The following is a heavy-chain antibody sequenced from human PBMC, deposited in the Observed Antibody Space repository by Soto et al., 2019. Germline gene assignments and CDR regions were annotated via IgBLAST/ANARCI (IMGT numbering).Heavy chain of an antibody. CDR2: LNAGNGNT. Sequence: ASVKVSCKASGYTFTSYAMHWVRPAPEQRLEWMVWLNAGNGNTKYSQKFQGRVTITRDKSASTAYMELSSLRSEDTAVYYCARPDYGDYVFDYWGQGTLVTVSS. J-gene: IGHJ4*02. CDR3: ARPDYGDYVFDY. V-gene: IGHV1-3*01. CDR1: GYTFTSYA. D-gene: IGHD4-17*01.